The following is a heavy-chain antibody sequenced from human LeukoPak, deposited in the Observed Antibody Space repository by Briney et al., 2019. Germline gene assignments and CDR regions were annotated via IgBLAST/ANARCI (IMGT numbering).Heavy chain of an antibody. CDR1: GGSFSGYH. CDR3: ARRTDCSSTSCYRTSYYGMDV. J-gene: IGHJ6*02. V-gene: IGHV4-34*01. Sequence: SETLSLTCAVYGGSFSGYHWSWIRQPPGKGLEWVGEINHSGSTNYNPSLKSRVTISVDTSKNQFSLKLSSVTAADTAVYYCARRTDCSSTSCYRTSYYGMDVWGQGTTVTVSS. CDR2: INHSGST. D-gene: IGHD2-2*01.